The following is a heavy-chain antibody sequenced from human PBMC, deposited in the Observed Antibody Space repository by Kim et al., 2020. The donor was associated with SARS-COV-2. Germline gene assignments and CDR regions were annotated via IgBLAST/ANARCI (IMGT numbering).Heavy chain of an antibody. J-gene: IGHJ4*02. CDR3: GRAGDSSGYPDY. V-gene: IGHV4-59*01. D-gene: IGHD3-22*01. Sequence: YNPSFKSRVTISPDTSKNQVSLKLSSVTAADTAVYYCGRAGDSSGYPDYWGQGILVTVSS.